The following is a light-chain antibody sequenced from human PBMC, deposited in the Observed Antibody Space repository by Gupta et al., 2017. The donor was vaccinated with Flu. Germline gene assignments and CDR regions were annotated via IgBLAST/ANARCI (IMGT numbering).Light chain of an antibody. CDR2: TTS. Sequence: DIQMTQSPSSLSASVGDGVTITCRASHNIGAFVNWYQQKPGKAPKLLIYTTSSLQTGVPSRFSGRDSGTDFTLTISSMQPEDSATYYCQRSDNFPYIFGQGTKLHIK. J-gene: IGKJ2*01. CDR1: HNIGAF. V-gene: IGKV1-39*01. CDR3: QRSDNFPYI.